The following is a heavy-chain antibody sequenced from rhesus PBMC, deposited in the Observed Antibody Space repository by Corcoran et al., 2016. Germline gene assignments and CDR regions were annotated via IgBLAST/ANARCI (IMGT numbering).Heavy chain of an antibody. CDR3: ARYDSGSYYYRFDY. D-gene: IGHD3-16*01. J-gene: IGHJ4*01. CDR2: SYGNSAST. Sequence: QVKLQQWGEGLVKPSETLSLTCAVYGGSISGYYSWSWIRQPPGRGLEWIGYSYGNSASTNYNPSLKNRVTISKDTSKNQFSLKLSSVTAADTAVYYCARYDSGSYYYRFDYWGQGVLVTVSS. V-gene: IGHV4-73*01. CDR1: GGSISGYYS.